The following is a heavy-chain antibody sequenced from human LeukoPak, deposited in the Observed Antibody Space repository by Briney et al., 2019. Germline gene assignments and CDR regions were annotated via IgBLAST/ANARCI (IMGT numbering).Heavy chain of an antibody. V-gene: IGHV3-48*03. Sequence: PGGSLRLSCAASGSTFSSHTMNWVRQAPGKGLEWISYISNTGSVIYYADSVKGRFTISRDNAKNSLYLQMNSLRTEDTAVYYCTRRGGYGDYDNMDVWGQGTTVTVSS. D-gene: IGHD4-17*01. J-gene: IGHJ6*02. CDR2: ISNTGSVI. CDR1: GSTFSSHT. CDR3: TRRGGYGDYDNMDV.